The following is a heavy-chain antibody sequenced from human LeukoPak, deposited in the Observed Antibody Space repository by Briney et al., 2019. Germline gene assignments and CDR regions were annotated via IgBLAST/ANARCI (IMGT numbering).Heavy chain of an antibody. Sequence: GGSLRLSCAASGFTFSSYAMSWVRQVPGKGLEWVSAISGSGDYTYYADSVKGRFTISRDNSTYTLYLQMNSLRAEDTAVYYCAKAVGAIDAFDIWGQGTMVTVSS. CDR2: ISGSGDYT. V-gene: IGHV3-23*01. D-gene: IGHD1-26*01. J-gene: IGHJ3*02. CDR1: GFTFSSYA. CDR3: AKAVGAIDAFDI.